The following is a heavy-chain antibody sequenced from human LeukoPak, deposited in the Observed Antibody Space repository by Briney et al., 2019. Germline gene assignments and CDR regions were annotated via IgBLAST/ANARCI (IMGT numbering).Heavy chain of an antibody. Sequence: GESLKISSKASGYTFTHQWIGWVRQKSGSGLEWMGIIYPRDSDTRYSPSFQGHVSISADTSINTAYLEWSRLEASDTAIYYCARHSDVIGAIWGQGTLVTVSS. J-gene: IGHJ4*02. CDR3: ARHSDVIGAI. V-gene: IGHV5-51*01. CDR1: GYTFTHQW. D-gene: IGHD3-10*01. CDR2: IYPRDSDT.